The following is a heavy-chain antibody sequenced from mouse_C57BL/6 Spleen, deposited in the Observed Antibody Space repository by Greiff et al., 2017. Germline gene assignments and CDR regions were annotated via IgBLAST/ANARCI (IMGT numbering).Heavy chain of an antibody. D-gene: IGHD1-1*01. J-gene: IGHJ1*03. Sequence: QVQLQQPGAELVMPGASVKLSCKASGYTFTSYWMHWVKQRPGQGLEWIGEIDPSDSYTNYNQKFKGKSTLTVDKSSSTAYMQLSSLTSEDSAVYYCARLGTTVDWYFDVWGTGTTVTVSS. V-gene: IGHV1-69*01. CDR2: IDPSDSYT. CDR3: ARLGTTVDWYFDV. CDR1: GYTFTSYW.